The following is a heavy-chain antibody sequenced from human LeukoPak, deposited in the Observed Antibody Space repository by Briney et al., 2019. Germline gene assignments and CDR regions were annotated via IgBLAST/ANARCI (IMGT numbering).Heavy chain of an antibody. J-gene: IGHJ4*02. Sequence: SETLSLTCFVYGGSFTGYYWSWIRQPPGKGLEWLGEINHIGTSNYNPSLKSRVTLSVDTSKNQFSLKLSSVAAADTAVYYCARRGPRYQDSTGYYMTSRYFDYWGKGTLGTVSS. V-gene: IGHV4-34*01. D-gene: IGHD3-22*01. CDR3: ARRGPRYQDSTGYYMTSRYFDY. CDR1: GGSFTGYY. CDR2: INHIGTS.